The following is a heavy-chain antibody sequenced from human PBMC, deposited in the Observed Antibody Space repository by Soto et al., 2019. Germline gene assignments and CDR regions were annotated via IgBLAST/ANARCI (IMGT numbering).Heavy chain of an antibody. D-gene: IGHD3-3*01. Sequence: GGSLRLSCAASGFTFSSYGIHWVRKAPGKGLEWVAVISSDGSNKYYADSVKGRFTISRDNSKNTLYLQMNSLSAEDTAVYYCAKVKFSGHYDFSWFDPWGQGTLVTVSS. J-gene: IGHJ5*02. CDR2: ISSDGSNK. CDR1: GFTFSSYG. V-gene: IGHV3-30*18. CDR3: AKVKFSGHYDFSWFDP.